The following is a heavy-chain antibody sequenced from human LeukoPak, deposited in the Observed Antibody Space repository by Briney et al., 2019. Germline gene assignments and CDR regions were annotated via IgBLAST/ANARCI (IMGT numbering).Heavy chain of an antibody. CDR1: GGSMSSYY. J-gene: IGHJ4*02. CDR2: FYYSGST. D-gene: IGHD5-24*01. Sequence: SETLSLTCTVSGGSMSSYYWSWIRQPPGKGLEGIGYFYYSGSTKYNPSLKSRVTISVDTSENQFSLKLSSVTAADTAVYYCARGARAGYNLEPFDYWGQGTLVTVSS. CDR3: ARGARAGYNLEPFDY. V-gene: IGHV4-59*08.